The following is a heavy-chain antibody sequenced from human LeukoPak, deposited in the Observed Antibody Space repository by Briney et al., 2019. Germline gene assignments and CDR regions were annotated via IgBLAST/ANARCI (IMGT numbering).Heavy chain of an antibody. CDR2: IIPIFGTV. CDR1: GDTFSSYT. Sequence: ASVKVSCKSSGDTFSSYTINWVRQAPGQGLEWMGGIIPIFGTVNYAQRFQGRVTITADESTSTAYIKLSSLRSEDTAVYYCARARNIAVADVDYYYYMDVWGKGTTVTISS. D-gene: IGHD6-19*01. V-gene: IGHV1-69*01. CDR3: ARARNIAVADVDYYYYMDV. J-gene: IGHJ6*03.